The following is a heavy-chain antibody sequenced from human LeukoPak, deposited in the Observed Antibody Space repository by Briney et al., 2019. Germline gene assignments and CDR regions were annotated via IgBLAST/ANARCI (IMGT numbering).Heavy chain of an antibody. V-gene: IGHV4-4*07. D-gene: IGHD3-22*01. J-gene: IGHJ3*02. CDR2: IYASGST. CDR3: AREPPSGLTYAFDI. Sequence: PSETLSLTCTVSGASISSYYWSWIRQPAGKGLEWIGRIYASGSTNYNPSLKSRVTISVDTSKNQFSLKLSSVTAADTAVYYCAREPPSGLTYAFDIWGQGTMVTVSS. CDR1: GASISSYY.